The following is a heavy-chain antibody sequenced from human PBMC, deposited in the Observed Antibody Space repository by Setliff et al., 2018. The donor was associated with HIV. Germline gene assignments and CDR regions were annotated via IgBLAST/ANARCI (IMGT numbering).Heavy chain of an antibody. CDR1: GYTFTGYY. Sequence: GASVKVSCKASGYTFTGYYMHWVRQAPGQGLEWMGWINPNSGGTTYAQKFQGRVTMTRDTSISTAYMELSRLRSDDTAVYYCARSIGMTTVTKIDYWGQGTLVTVSS. CDR2: INPNSGGT. V-gene: IGHV1-2*02. D-gene: IGHD4-17*01. CDR3: ARSIGMTTVTKIDY. J-gene: IGHJ4*02.